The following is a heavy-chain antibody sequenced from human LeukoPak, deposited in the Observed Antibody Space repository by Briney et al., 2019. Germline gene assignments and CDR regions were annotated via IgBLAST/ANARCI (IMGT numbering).Heavy chain of an antibody. CDR1: GGSFSGYY. CDR3: ASKASGGTVLYY. V-gene: IGHV4-34*01. D-gene: IGHD2/OR15-2a*01. J-gene: IGHJ4*02. Sequence: SETLSLTCAVYGGSFSGYYWSWIRQPPGKGLEWIGEINHSGSTNYNPSLKSRVTISVDTSKNQFSLKLSSVTAADTAVYYCASKASGGTVLYYWGQGTLVTVSS. CDR2: INHSGST.